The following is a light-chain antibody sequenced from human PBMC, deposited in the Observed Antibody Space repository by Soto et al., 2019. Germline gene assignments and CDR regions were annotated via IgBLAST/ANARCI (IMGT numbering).Light chain of an antibody. CDR3: SSYTRSSTYV. CDR1: SSDVGGYNY. CDR2: DVS. J-gene: IGLJ1*01. Sequence: QSALTQPASVSGTPGQSITISRTGPSSDVGGYNYVSWYRQHPGRALKLMIYDVSNRPSGVSNRFSGSKSGNTASLTISGLQAEDEADYYCSSYTRSSTYVFGTGTKVTVL. V-gene: IGLV2-14*01.